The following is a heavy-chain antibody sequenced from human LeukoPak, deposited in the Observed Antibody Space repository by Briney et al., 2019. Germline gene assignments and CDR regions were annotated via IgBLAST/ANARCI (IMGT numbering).Heavy chain of an antibody. J-gene: IGHJ3*02. CDR1: GFTFSSYW. V-gene: IGHV3-7*01. CDR3: ARVRRTYYYDSSGYYLGGSAFDI. D-gene: IGHD3-22*01. CDR2: IKQDGSEK. Sequence: PGGSLRLSCAASGFTFSSYWMSWVRQAPGKGLEWVANIKQDGSEKYYVDSVKGRFTISRDNAKNSLYLQMNSLRAEDTAAYYCARVRRTYYYDSSGYYLGGSAFDIWGQGTMVTVSS.